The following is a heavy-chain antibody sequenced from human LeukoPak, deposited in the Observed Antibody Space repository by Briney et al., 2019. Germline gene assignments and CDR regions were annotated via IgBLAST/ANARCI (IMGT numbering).Heavy chain of an antibody. CDR3: ARIGYYGSGSYYNVYYYYYMDV. Sequence: SETLSLTCAVYGGSFSGYYWSWIRQPPGKGLEWIGEINHSGSTNYNPSLKSRVTISVDTSENQFSLKLSSVTAADTAVYYCARIGYYGSGSYYNVYYYYYMDVWGKGTTVTVSS. D-gene: IGHD3-10*01. CDR2: INHSGST. V-gene: IGHV4-34*01. CDR1: GGSFSGYY. J-gene: IGHJ6*03.